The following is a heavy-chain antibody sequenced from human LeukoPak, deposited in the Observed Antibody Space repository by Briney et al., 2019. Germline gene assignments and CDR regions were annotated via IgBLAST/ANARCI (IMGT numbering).Heavy chain of an antibody. CDR1: GGSFSGYY. CDR3: ARLANWQSEVLLWFGEYHNWFDP. V-gene: IGHV4-34*01. J-gene: IGHJ5*02. CDR2: INHSGST. D-gene: IGHD3-10*01. Sequence: SETLSLTCAVYGGSFSGYYWSWIRQPPGKGLEWIGEINHSGSTNYNPPLKSRVTKSVDPPKNQFSLTLSSVTAADTAVYYCARLANWQSEVLLWFGEYHNWFDPWGQGTLVTVSS.